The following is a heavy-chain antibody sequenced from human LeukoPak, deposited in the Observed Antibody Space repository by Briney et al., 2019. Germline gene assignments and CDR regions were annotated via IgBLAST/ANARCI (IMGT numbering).Heavy chain of an antibody. CDR2: IYYSGST. D-gene: IGHD4-11*01. J-gene: IGHJ6*03. V-gene: IGHV4-59*01. CDR1: GGSISSYY. CDR3: ARASVTYYYYYYMDV. Sequence: SETLSLTCTVSGGSISSYYWSWIRQPPGKGLEWIGYIYYSGSTNYNPSLKSRVTISVDASKNQFSLKLSSVTAADTAVYYCARASVTYYYYYYMDVWGKGTTVTVSS.